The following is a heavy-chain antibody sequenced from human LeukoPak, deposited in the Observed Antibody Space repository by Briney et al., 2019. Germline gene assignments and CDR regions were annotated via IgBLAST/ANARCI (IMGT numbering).Heavy chain of an antibody. D-gene: IGHD2-2*01. Sequence: SETLSLTCAVYGGSFSGYYWSWIRQPPGKGLEWIGEINHSGSTNYNPSLKSRVTISVDTSKNQFSLKLSSVTAADTAVYYCARRGRYCSSTSCYAGPYYYYMDVWGKGTTVTISS. CDR3: ARRGRYCSSTSCYAGPYYYYMDV. CDR2: INHSGST. CDR1: GGSFSGYY. J-gene: IGHJ6*03. V-gene: IGHV4-34*01.